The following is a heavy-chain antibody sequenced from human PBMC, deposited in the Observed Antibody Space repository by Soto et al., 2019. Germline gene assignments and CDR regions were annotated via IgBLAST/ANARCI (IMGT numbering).Heavy chain of an antibody. CDR3: ARDSYAMSSFALDV. CDR1: GDSISSGGFP. V-gene: IGHV4-30-2*06. J-gene: IGHJ6*02. D-gene: IGHD2-2*01. CDR2: VYRTGAT. Sequence: QLQRQESGSGLVETAQTLSLTCIVSGDSISSGGFPWTWIRQSTGKGLEWIGYVYRTGATSYNPSLESRASISVDTSRNQFSLKLMSVTPADSAVYFCARDSYAMSSFALDVWGRGTAVTVSS.